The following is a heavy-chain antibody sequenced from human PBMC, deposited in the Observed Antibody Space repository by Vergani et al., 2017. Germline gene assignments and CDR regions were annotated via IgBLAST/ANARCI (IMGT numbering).Heavy chain of an antibody. D-gene: IGHD6-13*01. CDR3: AREAGIAAAGTNFDY. CDR2: IWYDGSNK. V-gene: IGHV3-33*01. CDR1: GFTFSSYG. Sequence: VQLVESGGGVVQPGRSLRLSCAASGFTFSSYGMHWVRQAPGKGLEWVAVIWYDGSNKYYADSVKGRFTISRDNSKNTLYLQMNSLRAEDTAVYYCAREAGIAAAGTNFDYWGQGTLVTVSS. J-gene: IGHJ4*02.